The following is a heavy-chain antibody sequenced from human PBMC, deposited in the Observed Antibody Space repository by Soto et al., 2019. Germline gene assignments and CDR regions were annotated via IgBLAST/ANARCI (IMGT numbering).Heavy chain of an antibody. D-gene: IGHD5-18*01. CDR2: ISNSGST. CDR1: GGSVTSDEDY. CDR3: ATESGSTYGYFDY. V-gene: IGHV4-30-4*01. J-gene: IGHJ4*02. Sequence: SGTLSLTCTVSGGSVTSDEDYWSWIRQSPGKGLEWIGYISNSGSTGYNPSLKTRLSMSVDRSKNQFTLRLTSVTAADTAVYFCATESGSTYGYFDYRGQGTHVTDSP.